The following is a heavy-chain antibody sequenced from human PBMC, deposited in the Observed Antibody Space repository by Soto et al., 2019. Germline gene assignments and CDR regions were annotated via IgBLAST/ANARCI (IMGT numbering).Heavy chain of an antibody. V-gene: IGHV1-69*04. CDR1: AGTFSNHT. Sequence: QVQLVQSGTEVKKPGSSVAVSCQASAGTFSNHTISWVRQAAGQGLEWMGRSIPILGRADYSQKFQGRLTLTVDQSTSIADMELSSLTSEDSAVYHCAIDLGYFDLWGQATQVIVSS. CDR2: SIPILGRA. CDR3: AIDLGYFDL. J-gene: IGHJ4*02. D-gene: IGHD2-15*01.